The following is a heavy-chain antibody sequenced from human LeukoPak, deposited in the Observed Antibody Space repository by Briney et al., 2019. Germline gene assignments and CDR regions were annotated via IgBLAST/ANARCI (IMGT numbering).Heavy chain of an antibody. D-gene: IGHD6-19*01. V-gene: IGHV1-18*01. Sequence: ASVKASCKASGYTFTSYGISWVQQAPGQGLEWMGWISAYNGNTNYAQKLQGRVTMTTDTSTGTAYMELRSLRSDDTAVYYCARDQGEWLVLVYWGQGTLVTVSS. CDR1: GYTFTSYG. J-gene: IGHJ4*02. CDR3: ARDQGEWLVLVY. CDR2: ISAYNGNT.